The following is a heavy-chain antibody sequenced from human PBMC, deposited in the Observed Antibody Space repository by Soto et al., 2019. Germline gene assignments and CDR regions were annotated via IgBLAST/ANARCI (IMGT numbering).Heavy chain of an antibody. J-gene: IGHJ4*02. CDR3: VRDRVRGYCSGGRCLRCDS. D-gene: IGHD2-15*01. CDR1: GFTFSDYY. Sequence: QVQLVESGGGLVKPGGSLRLSCAASGFTFSDYYMSWIRQAPGKGLEWISYISSSGNIIYYADSVRGRFTISRDNAKNSLYLQMNSLRAEDTAIYYCVRDRVRGYCSGGRCLRCDSWGQGTLVTVSS. V-gene: IGHV3-11*01. CDR2: ISSSGNII.